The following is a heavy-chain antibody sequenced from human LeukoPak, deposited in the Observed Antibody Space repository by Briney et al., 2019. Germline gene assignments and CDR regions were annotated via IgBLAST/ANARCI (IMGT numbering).Heavy chain of an antibody. J-gene: IGHJ4*02. Sequence: ASVKVSCKASGYTFTSYGISWVRQAPGQGLEWMGWISAYNGNTNYAQKLQGRVTMTTDTSTSTAYMELRSLRSDDTAVYYCASGYCSSTSCYFASDYWGEGTLVTVSS. CDR1: GYTFTSYG. CDR3: ASGYCSSTSCYFASDY. D-gene: IGHD2-2*03. V-gene: IGHV1-18*01. CDR2: ISAYNGNT.